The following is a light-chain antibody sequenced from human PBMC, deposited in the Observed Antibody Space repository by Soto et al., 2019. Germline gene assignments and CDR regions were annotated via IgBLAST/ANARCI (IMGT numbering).Light chain of an antibody. CDR2: GAS. J-gene: IGKJ5*01. CDR1: QSITTP. V-gene: IGKV3D-15*01. CDR3: QQRNVWPPIT. Sequence: IVMTQSPGTLSLSAGDRATLSCRASQSITTPLAWYQQRPGQAPRLISSGASSRATGIPDRFGGSRSGTEFTLTTNSLEPEDFAVYYCQQRNVWPPITFGQGTRLENK.